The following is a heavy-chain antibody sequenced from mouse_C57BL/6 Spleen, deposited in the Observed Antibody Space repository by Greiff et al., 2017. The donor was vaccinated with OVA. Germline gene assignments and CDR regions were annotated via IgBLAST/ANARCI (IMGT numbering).Heavy chain of an antibody. Sequence: QVQLQQPGAELVMPGASVKLSCKASGYTFTSYWMHWVKQRPGQGLEWIGEIDPSDSYTNYNQKFKGKSTLTVDKSSSTAYMHLSSLTSEDSAVYYCARGDYAAGYFDVWGTGTTVTVSS. J-gene: IGHJ1*03. CDR1: GYTFTSYW. D-gene: IGHD2-4*01. CDR3: ARGDYAAGYFDV. CDR2: IDPSDSYT. V-gene: IGHV1-69*01.